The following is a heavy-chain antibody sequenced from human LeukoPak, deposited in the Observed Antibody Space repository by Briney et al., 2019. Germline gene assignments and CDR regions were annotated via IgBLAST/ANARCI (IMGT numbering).Heavy chain of an antibody. V-gene: IGHV4-39*01. D-gene: IGHD6-13*01. J-gene: IGHJ4*02. Sequence: SETLSLTCSVSGGSISSSSYYWVWIRQPPGKGLEWIGSIYYSGNTYNNPSLKSRVTISVDTSKNQHSLKLTSVPAADMAVYYCAMHTVIASSWSLDYWGQGPLVTVPS. CDR1: GGSISSSSYY. CDR3: AMHTVIASSWSLDY. CDR2: IYYSGNT.